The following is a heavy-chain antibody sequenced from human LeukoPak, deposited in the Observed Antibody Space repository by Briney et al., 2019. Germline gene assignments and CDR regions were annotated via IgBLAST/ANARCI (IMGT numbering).Heavy chain of an antibody. CDR3: ARTVGQRSYGYPYYFDY. J-gene: IGHJ4*02. CDR2: INPNSGGT. CDR1: GYTFTGYY. V-gene: IGHV1-2*02. D-gene: IGHD5-18*01. Sequence: GASVKVSCKASGYTFTGYYMHWVRQAPGQGLEWMGWINPNSGGTNYAQKFQGRVTMTRDTSISTAYMELSRLRSDDTAVYYCARTVGQRSYGYPYYFDYWGQGTLVTVSS.